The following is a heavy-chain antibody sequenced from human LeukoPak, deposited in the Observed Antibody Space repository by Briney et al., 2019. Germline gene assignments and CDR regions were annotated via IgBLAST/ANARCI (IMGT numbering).Heavy chain of an antibody. V-gene: IGHV1-18*01. CDR3: ARDKAPYIMDV. Sequence: GASVKVSCKASGYTFTRYGISWVRQAPGQVLEWMGWISADNGNTNFAQKIQGRVIMTTDTSTSTAYMELRSLRSDDTAIYYCARDKAPYIMDVWGQGTTVTVSS. CDR2: ISADNGNT. D-gene: IGHD3-16*01. J-gene: IGHJ6*02. CDR1: GYTFTRYG.